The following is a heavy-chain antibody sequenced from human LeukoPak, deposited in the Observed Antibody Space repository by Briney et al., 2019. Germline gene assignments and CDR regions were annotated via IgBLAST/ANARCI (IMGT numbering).Heavy chain of an antibody. V-gene: IGHV3-74*01. CDR3: VRDCCSWDAFDI. Sequence: GGSLRLSCEAAGFTLTPYWMHWVRQAPGKGLVWVARINSDGRDTGYADSVKGRLTISRDNAKNTVYLQMNCLRAEDTAVYYCVRDCCSWDAFDIWGQGTMVTVSS. CDR1: GFTLTPYW. D-gene: IGHD2-21*01. J-gene: IGHJ3*02. CDR2: INSDGRDT.